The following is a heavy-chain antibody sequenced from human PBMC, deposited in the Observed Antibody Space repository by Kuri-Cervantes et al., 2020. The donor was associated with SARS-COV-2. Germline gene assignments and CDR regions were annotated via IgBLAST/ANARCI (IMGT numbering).Heavy chain of an antibody. V-gene: IGHV4-31*03. D-gene: IGHD3-3*01. J-gene: IGHJ6*02. CDR2: IYYSGST. CDR3: ARDSSGYYYYGMDV. CDR1: GGSISSGGYY. Sequence: SETLSLTCTVAGGSISSGGYYWSWIRQHPGKGLEWIGYIYYSGSTYYNPSLKSRVTISVDTSKNQFSLKLSSVTAADTAMYYCARDSSGYYYYGMDVWGQGTTVTVSS.